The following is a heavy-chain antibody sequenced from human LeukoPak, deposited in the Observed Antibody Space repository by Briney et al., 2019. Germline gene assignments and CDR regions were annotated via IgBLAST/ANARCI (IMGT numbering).Heavy chain of an antibody. CDR1: GYTFTSYY. CDR3: AVTGGGSYTLDY. J-gene: IGHJ4*02. CDR2: VNPSGGST. Sequence: GASVKVSCKASGYTFTSYYMHWVRQAPGQGLEWMGIVNPSGGSTSYAQKFQGRVTMTRDTSTSTVYMELSSLRSEDTAVYYCAVTGGGSYTLDYWGQGTLVTVSS. V-gene: IGHV1-46*01. D-gene: IGHD1-26*01.